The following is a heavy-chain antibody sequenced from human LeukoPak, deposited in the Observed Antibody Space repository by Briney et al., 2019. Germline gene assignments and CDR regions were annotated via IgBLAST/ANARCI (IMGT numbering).Heavy chain of an antibody. CDR3: ATFTIPPSAVFDY. V-gene: IGHV5-51*01. Sequence: GASLKISCKGSGSRFTSYWIGGVRQMPRKGLEWMGIIYPGDSDTRYSLSFQGQVTISADKSISTACLQWSSLKASDTAMYYCATFTIPPSAVFDYWGQGTLVTVSS. CDR2: IYPGDSDT. D-gene: IGHD3-9*01. J-gene: IGHJ4*02. CDR1: GSRFTSYW.